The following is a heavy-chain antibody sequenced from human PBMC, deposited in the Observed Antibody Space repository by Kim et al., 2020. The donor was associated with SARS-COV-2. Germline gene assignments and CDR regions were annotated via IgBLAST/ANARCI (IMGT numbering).Heavy chain of an antibody. CDR2: MNPNSGNT. J-gene: IGHJ5*02. V-gene: IGHV1-8*01. CDR1: GYTFTSYD. Sequence: ASVKVSCKASGYTFTSYDINWVRQATGQGLEWMGWMNPNSGNTGYAQKFQGRVTMTRNTSISTAYMELSSLRSEDTAVYYCARGRLRPRGFDPWGQGTLVTVSS. CDR3: ARGRLRPRGFDP. D-gene: IGHD4-17*01.